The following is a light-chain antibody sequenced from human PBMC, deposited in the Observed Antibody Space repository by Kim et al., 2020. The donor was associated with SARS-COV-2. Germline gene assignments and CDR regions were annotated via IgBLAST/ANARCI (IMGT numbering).Light chain of an antibody. V-gene: IGKV3-11*01. CDR2: DVS. Sequence: LSPGERATLACRASQSINSYVAWYQQKPGQAPRLLIYDVSNRATGIPARFSGSGSGTDFTLTISSLEPEDFAVYYCQQYNNWPPYTFGQGTKLEIK. CDR3: QQYNNWPPYT. CDR1: QSINSY. J-gene: IGKJ2*01.